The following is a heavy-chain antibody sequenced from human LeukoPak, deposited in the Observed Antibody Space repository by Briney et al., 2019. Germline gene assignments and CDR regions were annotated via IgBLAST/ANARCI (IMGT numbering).Heavy chain of an antibody. D-gene: IGHD6-19*01. J-gene: IGHJ5*02. CDR1: GDSVTSTLYY. CDR2: IYYTGTT. V-gene: IGHV4-39*07. CDR3: ARVIVGAVAGTQGRSVRFDP. Sequence: SETLSLTCTVSGDSVTSTLYYWVWLRQPPGKGLEWIGHIYYTGTTYYNPSLKSRVTISVDTSKNQFSLKLSSVTAADTAVYYCARVIVGAVAGTQGRSVRFDPWGQGTLVTVSS.